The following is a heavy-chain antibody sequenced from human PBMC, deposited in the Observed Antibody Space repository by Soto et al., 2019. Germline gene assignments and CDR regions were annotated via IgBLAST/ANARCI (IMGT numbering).Heavy chain of an antibody. Sequence: SETLPLTCTVSGGSISSYYWSWIRQPTGKGLEWIGYIYYSGSTNYNPSLKSRVTISVDTSKNQFSLKLSSVTAADTAVYYCARDIAVDPAYYYYMDVWGKGTTVTVSS. D-gene: IGHD6-19*01. CDR3: ARDIAVDPAYYYYMDV. CDR1: GGSISSYY. J-gene: IGHJ6*03. CDR2: IYYSGST. V-gene: IGHV4-59*01.